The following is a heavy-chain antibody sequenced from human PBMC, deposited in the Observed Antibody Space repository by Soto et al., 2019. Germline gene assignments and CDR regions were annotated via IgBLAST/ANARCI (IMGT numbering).Heavy chain of an antibody. V-gene: IGHV4-30-4*01. J-gene: IGHJ4*02. CDR2: IYYSGST. CDR3: AREGPSSYDIPD. Sequence: SETLSLTCTVSGGSISSGDYYWSWIRQPPGKGLEWIGYIYYSGSTYYNPSLKSRVTISVDTSKNQFSLKLSSVTAADTAVYYCAREGPSSYDIPDWGQGTLVTVSS. D-gene: IGHD3-9*01. CDR1: GGSISSGDYY.